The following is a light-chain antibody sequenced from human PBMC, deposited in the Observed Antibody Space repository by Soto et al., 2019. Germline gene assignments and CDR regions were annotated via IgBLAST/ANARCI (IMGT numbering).Light chain of an antibody. CDR2: CAS. CDR1: QSVSSSY. J-gene: IGKJ1*01. Sequence: TQSPFTLSLSPGERATLSCRAIQSVSSSYLAWYQQKPGQAPRLLIYCASTRATGVPARFSGSGSGTEFTLTINSLQSEDFALYYCQEYDNWPRWTFGHGTKVDIK. CDR3: QEYDNWPRWT. V-gene: IGKV3-15*01.